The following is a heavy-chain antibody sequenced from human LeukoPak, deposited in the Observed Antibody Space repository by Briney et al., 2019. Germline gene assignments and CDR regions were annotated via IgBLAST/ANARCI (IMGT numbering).Heavy chain of an antibody. Sequence: GASVKVSCKASGYTFTSYDINWVRQATGQGLEWMGWMNPNSGNTGYAQKFQGRVTTTRNTSISTAYMELSSLRSEDTAVYYCASEVQLERRGFDYWGQRTLVTVSS. J-gene: IGHJ4*02. CDR1: GYTFTSYD. V-gene: IGHV1-8*01. D-gene: IGHD1-1*01. CDR3: ASEVQLERRGFDY. CDR2: MNPNSGNT.